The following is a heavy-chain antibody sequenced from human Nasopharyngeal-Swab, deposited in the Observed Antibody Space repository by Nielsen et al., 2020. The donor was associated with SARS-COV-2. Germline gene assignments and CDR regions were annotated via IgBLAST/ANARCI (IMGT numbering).Heavy chain of an antibody. D-gene: IGHD6-19*01. Sequence: WIRQPPGKGLEWVGRIKSKTDGGTTDYAAPVKGRFTISRDDSKNTLYLQMNGLKTEDTAVYYCTTDLGSSGWYSGVGYWGQGTLVTVSS. V-gene: IGHV3-15*01. CDR3: TTDLGSSGWYSGVGY. CDR2: IKSKTDGGTT. J-gene: IGHJ4*02.